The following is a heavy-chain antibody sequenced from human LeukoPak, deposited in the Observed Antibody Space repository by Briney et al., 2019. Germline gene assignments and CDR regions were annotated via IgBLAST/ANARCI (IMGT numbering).Heavy chain of an antibody. Sequence: GGSPRLSCAASGFTFSSYAMSWVRQAPGKGLEWVSAISGSGGSTYYADSVKGRFTISRDNSKNTLYLQMNSLRAEDTAVYYCAKDDWGSYYYDSSGYYSGAYWGQGTLVTVSS. CDR2: ISGSGGST. D-gene: IGHD3-22*01. V-gene: IGHV3-23*01. CDR1: GFTFSSYA. J-gene: IGHJ4*02. CDR3: AKDDWGSYYYDSSGYYSGAY.